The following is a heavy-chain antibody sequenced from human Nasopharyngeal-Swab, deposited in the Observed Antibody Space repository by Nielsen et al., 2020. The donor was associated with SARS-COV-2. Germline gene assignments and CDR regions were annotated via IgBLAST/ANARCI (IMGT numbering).Heavy chain of an antibody. CDR2: ISYDGSNK. J-gene: IGHJ6*02. CDR3: AKSSSWNHYYYYGMDV. Sequence: GESLKISCAASEFTFSSYGMHWVRQAPGKGLEWVAVISYDGSNKYYADSVKGRFTISRDNSKNTLYLQMNSLRAEDTAVYYCAKSSSWNHYYYYGMDVWGQGATVTVSS. CDR1: EFTFSSYG. V-gene: IGHV3-30*18. D-gene: IGHD6-13*01.